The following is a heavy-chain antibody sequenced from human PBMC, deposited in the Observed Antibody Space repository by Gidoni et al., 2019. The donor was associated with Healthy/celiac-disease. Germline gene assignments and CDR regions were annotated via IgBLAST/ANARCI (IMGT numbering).Heavy chain of an antibody. CDR2: ISWNSGSI. V-gene: IGHV3-9*01. Sequence: EVQLVESGGGLVQPGRSLRLSCAASGFTFDDYAMHWVRQAPGKGLEWVSGISWNSGSIGYADSVKGRFTISRDNAKNSLYLQMNSLRAEDTALYYCAKDIGRSGYYYGMDVWGQGTTVTVSS. CDR3: AKDIGRSGYYYGMDV. D-gene: IGHD1-26*01. J-gene: IGHJ6*02. CDR1: GFTFDDYA.